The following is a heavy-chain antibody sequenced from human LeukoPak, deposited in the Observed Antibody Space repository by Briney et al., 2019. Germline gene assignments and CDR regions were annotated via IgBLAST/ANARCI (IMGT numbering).Heavy chain of an antibody. CDR1: GFTFSNYA. V-gene: IGHV3-30-3*01. J-gene: IGHJ4*02. Sequence: PGGSLRLSCAASGFTFSNYALHWVRQAPGKGLEWVAVISYDGSDKYYAGSVKGRFTISRDSSKNTLYLQMNSLRTGDTAVYYCARVVRGIAARPELVDYWGQGTLVTVSS. CDR2: ISYDGSDK. CDR3: ARVVRGIAARPELVDY. D-gene: IGHD6-6*01.